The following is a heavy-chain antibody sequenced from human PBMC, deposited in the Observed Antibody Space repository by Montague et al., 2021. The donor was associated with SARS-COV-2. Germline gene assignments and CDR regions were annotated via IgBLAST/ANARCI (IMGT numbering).Heavy chain of an antibody. CDR3: ARGPTGP. Sequence: SLRLSCAASGFTFGSYWMYWVRQAPGKGLVWVSRINTDGSTTSYADSVKGRFTISRDNAKNTLYLQMNSLRAEDTAVYYCARGPTGPWGQGTLVTVSS. CDR1: GFTFGSYW. J-gene: IGHJ5*02. CDR2: INTDGSTT. V-gene: IGHV3-74*01.